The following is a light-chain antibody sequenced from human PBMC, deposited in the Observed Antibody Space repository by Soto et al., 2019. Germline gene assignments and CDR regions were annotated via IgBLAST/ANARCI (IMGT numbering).Light chain of an antibody. V-gene: IGKV3-11*01. CDR1: QDVGHY. CDR3: QQRSTWPPLT. Sequence: EIVLTQSPATLSASPGESAALSCRASQDVGHYVAWYRQIPGQAPRLLIYDTSNRAAGIPDRLRGSGSGTDFTLTISSLEPEDFAVYYCQQRSTWPPLTFGDGTKVEIK. J-gene: IGKJ4*01. CDR2: DTS.